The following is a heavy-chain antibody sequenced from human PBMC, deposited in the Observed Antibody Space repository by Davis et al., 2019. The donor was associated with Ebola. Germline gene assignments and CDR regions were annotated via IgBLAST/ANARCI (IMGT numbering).Heavy chain of an antibody. Sequence: GESLKIPCAASGFTFSNYWIHWVRLAPGKGPVWVSRINTDGTTTTYADSVKGRFTISRDNAKNTLYLEMISLRPEDTAVYYCAKVLTSGWYVDALDIWGQGTMVTVSS. CDR3: AKVLTSGWYVDALDI. V-gene: IGHV3-74*01. J-gene: IGHJ3*02. CDR2: INTDGTTT. CDR1: GFTFSNYW. D-gene: IGHD6-19*01.